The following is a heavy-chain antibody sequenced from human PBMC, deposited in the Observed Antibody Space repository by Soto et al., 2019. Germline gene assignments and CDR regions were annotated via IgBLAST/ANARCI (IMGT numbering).Heavy chain of an antibody. D-gene: IGHD2-15*01. CDR2: ISYDGSNK. Sequence: GGSLRLSXAASGSTFSSYGMHWVRQAPGKGLEWVAVISYDGSNKYYADSVKGRFTISRDNSKNTLYLQMNSLRAEDTAVYYCAKGMGYCSGGSCYGAYYYYGMDVWGQGTTVTVSS. CDR3: AKGMGYCSGGSCYGAYYYYGMDV. V-gene: IGHV3-30*18. CDR1: GSTFSSYG. J-gene: IGHJ6*02.